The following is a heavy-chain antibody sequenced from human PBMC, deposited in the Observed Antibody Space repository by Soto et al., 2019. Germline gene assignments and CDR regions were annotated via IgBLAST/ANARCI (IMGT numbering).Heavy chain of an antibody. CDR3: ARDRSSGLTGGYYYGMDV. D-gene: IGHD6-25*01. CDR1: GFTFSNYG. J-gene: IGHJ6*02. CDR2: IWFDGNNK. Sequence: GGSLRLSCAASGFTFSNYGMHWVRQAPGKGLEWVAIIWFDGNNKYYEDSVKGRFTISRDNSKNALYLQMNSLRAEDTAVYYCARDRSSGLTGGYYYGMDVWGQGTTVTVSS. V-gene: IGHV3-33*01.